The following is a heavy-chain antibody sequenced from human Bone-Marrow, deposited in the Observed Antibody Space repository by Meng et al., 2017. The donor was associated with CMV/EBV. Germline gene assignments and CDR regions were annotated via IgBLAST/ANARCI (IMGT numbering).Heavy chain of an antibody. V-gene: IGHV3-48*04. CDR2: ISSSSSTI. J-gene: IGHJ6*02. D-gene: IGHD3-3*01. CDR3: ARYGGYYDFWSGYGGYHYGMDV. Sequence: GESLKISCAASGFTFSSYSMNWVRQAPGKGLEWVSYISSSSSTIYYADSVKGRFTISRDTAKSSLYLQMNSLRAEDTAVYFCARYGGYYDFWSGYGGYHYGMDVWGQGTTVTVPS. CDR1: GFTFSSYS.